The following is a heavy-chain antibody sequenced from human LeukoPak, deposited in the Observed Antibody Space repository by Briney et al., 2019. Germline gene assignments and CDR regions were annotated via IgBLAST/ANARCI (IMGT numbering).Heavy chain of an antibody. CDR3: ARVVYRYGYAFDI. V-gene: IGHV3-11*06. Sequence: PGGSLRLSCAASGFTFSDYYMSWIRQAPGKGLEWVSFITGSSRSINYADSVKGRFTISRDNAKSSMYLQMNSLRAEDTAVYFCARVVYRYGYAFDIWGQGTMVTVS. D-gene: IGHD5-18*01. CDR1: GFTFSDYY. J-gene: IGHJ3*02. CDR2: ITGSSRSI.